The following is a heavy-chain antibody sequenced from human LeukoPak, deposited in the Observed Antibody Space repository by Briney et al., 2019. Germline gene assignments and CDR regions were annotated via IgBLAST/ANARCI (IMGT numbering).Heavy chain of an antibody. Sequence: ASVKVSCKASGYSFTGYYMHWVRQAPGPGLEWLGWINPNSGGTNYAQKFQGRVTMTRDTSITTAYMELNRLTSDDTAVYYCARVGHCGGDCYHNWFDPWGQGTLVTVSS. J-gene: IGHJ5*02. CDR3: ARVGHCGGDCYHNWFDP. CDR2: INPNSGGT. D-gene: IGHD2-21*02. CDR1: GYSFTGYY. V-gene: IGHV1-2*02.